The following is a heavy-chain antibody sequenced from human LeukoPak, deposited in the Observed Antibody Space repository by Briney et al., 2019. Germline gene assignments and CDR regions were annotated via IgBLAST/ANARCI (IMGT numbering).Heavy chain of an antibody. CDR1: GFTFSSYW. J-gene: IGHJ5*02. CDR2: INSDGSST. Sequence: GGSLRLSCAASGFTFSSYWMHWVRQAPGKGLVWVSRINSDGSSTNYADSVKGRFTISRDNAKNTLYLQMNSLRAEDTAVYYCARDPSGYCSSTSCYSDNWFDPWGQGTLVTVSS. D-gene: IGHD2-2*01. CDR3: ARDPSGYCSSTSCYSDNWFDP. V-gene: IGHV3-74*01.